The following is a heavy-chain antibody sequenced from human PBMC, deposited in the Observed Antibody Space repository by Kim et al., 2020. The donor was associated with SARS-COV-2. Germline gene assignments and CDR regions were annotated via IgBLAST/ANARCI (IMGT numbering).Heavy chain of an antibody. Sequence: GGSLRLSCAASGFTFDDYAMHWVRQAPGKGLEWVSGISWNSGSIGYADSVKGRFTISRDNAKNSLYLQMNSLRAEDTALYYCAKTLTPSSGWYGLDYWG. J-gene: IGHJ4*01. V-gene: IGHV3-9*01. CDR2: ISWNSGSI. CDR1: GFTFDDYA. CDR3: AKTLTPSSGWYGLDY. D-gene: IGHD6-19*01.